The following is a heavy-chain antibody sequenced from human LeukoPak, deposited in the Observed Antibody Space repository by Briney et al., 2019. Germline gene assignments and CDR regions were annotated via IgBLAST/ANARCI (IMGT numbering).Heavy chain of an antibody. J-gene: IGHJ4*02. D-gene: IGHD1/OR15-1a*01. CDR2: INHSGST. V-gene: IGHV4-34*01. CDR3: ARGRRRTRWGYFDH. Sequence: SETLSLTCAVYGGSFSGYYWSWIRQPPGKGLEWIGEINHSGSTNYNPSLKSRVTISVDTSKNQFSLKLSSVTAADTAVYYCARGRRRTRWGYFDHWGQGTLVTVSS. CDR1: GGSFSGYY.